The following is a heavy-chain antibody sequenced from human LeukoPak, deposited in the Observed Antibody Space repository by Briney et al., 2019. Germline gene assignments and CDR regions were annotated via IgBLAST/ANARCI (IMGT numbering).Heavy chain of an antibody. D-gene: IGHD2-2*01. CDR1: GFTFSSYA. J-gene: IGHJ5*02. V-gene: IGHV3-23*01. CDR3: AGVPAATNWFDP. Sequence: PGGSLRLSCAASGFTFSSYAMSWVRQAPGKGLEWVSAISGSGGSTYYADSVKGRFTISRDNSKNTLYLQMNSLRAEDTAVYYCAGVPAATNWFDPWGQGTLVTVSS. CDR2: ISGSGGST.